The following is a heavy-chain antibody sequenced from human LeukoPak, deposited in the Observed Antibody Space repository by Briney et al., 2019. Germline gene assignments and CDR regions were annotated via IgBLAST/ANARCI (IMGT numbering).Heavy chain of an antibody. D-gene: IGHD3-10*01. CDR1: GYSISNGHY. CDR3: ARGPFGSGNYYHYYYMDV. J-gene: IGHJ6*03. CDR2: VYGSGST. Sequence: PSETLSLTCSVSGYSISNGHYWGWIRQPPVKGLEWIGSVYGSGSTYYNTSLKSRVTISVDTSKNQFSLSLNYVTVADTAVYFCARGPFGSGNYYHYYYMDVWGKGTTVTVSS. V-gene: IGHV4-38-2*02.